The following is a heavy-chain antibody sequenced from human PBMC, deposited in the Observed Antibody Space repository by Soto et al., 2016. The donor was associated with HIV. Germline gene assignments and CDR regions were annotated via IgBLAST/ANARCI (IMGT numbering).Heavy chain of an antibody. CDR1: GFTFSSYA. Sequence: VQLVESGGGVVQPGRSVRLSCAASGFTFSSYAMHWVRQAPGKGLEWVAVISFDGIDTYYTDSVKGRFIISRDNSKNTLYLQTNSLRAEDTAVYYCARAITKKCYGCFDIWGQGTMVTSLQ. J-gene: IGHJ3*02. D-gene: IGHD3-16*01. V-gene: IGHV3-30*14. CDR2: ISFDGIDT. CDR3: ARAITKKCYGCFDI.